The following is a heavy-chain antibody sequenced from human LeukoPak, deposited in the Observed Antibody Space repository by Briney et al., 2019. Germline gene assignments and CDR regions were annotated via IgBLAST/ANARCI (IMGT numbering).Heavy chain of an antibody. D-gene: IGHD5-18*01. CDR1: GFTFSSYA. V-gene: IGHV3-23*01. Sequence: SGGSLRLSCAASGFTFSSYAMGWVRQAPGKGLEWVSCISGSGGATYYADSVKGRFTISRDNSKNTLYLQMNSLRAEDTAVYYCARPRQLWFPVFDYWGQGTLVTVSS. J-gene: IGHJ4*02. CDR3: ARPRQLWFPVFDY. CDR2: ISGSGGAT.